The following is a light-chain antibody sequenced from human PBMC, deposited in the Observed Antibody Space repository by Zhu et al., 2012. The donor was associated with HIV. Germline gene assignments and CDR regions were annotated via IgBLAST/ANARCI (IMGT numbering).Light chain of an antibody. CDR1: QSINNN. CDR3: QQCNVWPGT. CDR2: GAS. J-gene: IGKJ1*01. Sequence: EIVMTQSPATLSVSPGERATLSCTASQSINNNLAWYQQKVGQAPRLLIYGASTRATGVPARFTGSGSGTEFTLTISSLQSEDFALYYCQQCNVWPGTFGQGTKVEI. V-gene: IGKV3-15*01.